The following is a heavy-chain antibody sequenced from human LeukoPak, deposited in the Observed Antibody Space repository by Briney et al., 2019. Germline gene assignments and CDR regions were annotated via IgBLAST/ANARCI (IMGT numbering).Heavy chain of an antibody. CDR3: ARMSSVAGLPVNFDY. CDR2: IYHSGST. J-gene: IGHJ4*02. V-gene: IGHV4-38-2*02. Sequence: SETLSLTCTVSGYSISSGYYWGWIRQPPGKGLEWIGSIYHSGSTYYNPSLKSRVTISVDTSKNQFSLKLSSVTAADTAVYYCARMSSVAGLPVNFDYWGQGTLVTVSS. CDR1: GYSISSGYY. D-gene: IGHD6-19*01.